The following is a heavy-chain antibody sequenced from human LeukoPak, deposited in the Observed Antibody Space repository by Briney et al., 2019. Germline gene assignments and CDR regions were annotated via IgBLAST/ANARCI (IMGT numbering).Heavy chain of an antibody. J-gene: IGHJ4*02. CDR1: GFTFTSYG. Sequence: ASVKVSCKASGFTFTSYGIIWVRQAPGQGLEWIAWISAYNGNTDYAQKLQGRLTMTTETSTSTAYMELKSLRSDDTAVYCCARKPSGSPPDYWGQGTLVTVSS. CDR3: ARKPSGSPPDY. CDR2: ISAYNGNT. V-gene: IGHV1-18*01. D-gene: IGHD3-10*01.